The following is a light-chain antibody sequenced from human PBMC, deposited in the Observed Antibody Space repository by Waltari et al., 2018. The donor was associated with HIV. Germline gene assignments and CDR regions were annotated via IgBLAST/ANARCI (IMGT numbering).Light chain of an antibody. V-gene: IGLV1-47*01. CDR1: SSNVGSKP. J-gene: IGLJ1*01. Sequence: GTLGQRVTISCPGSSSNVGSKPVYWFQQVPGTAPKLLIYRDYQRRSGIPDRFSGSKSGASASLTISGLRSEDEADYYCVAWDDSLSGYVFGTGTKVSVL. CDR3: VAWDDSLSGYV. CDR2: RDY.